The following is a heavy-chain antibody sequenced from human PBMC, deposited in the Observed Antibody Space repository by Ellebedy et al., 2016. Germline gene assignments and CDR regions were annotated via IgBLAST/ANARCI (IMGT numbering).Heavy chain of an antibody. CDR2: ITSSSSYI. D-gene: IGHD4-17*01. V-gene: IGHV3-21*04. CDR1: GFTLSDYS. CDR3: YYGHYSGY. J-gene: IGHJ4*02. Sequence: GESLKISCAASGFTLSDYSMNWVRQAPGKGLEWVSSITSSSSYIFYADSVKGRFTMSRDIPKNTVYLQMDSLRAADTAVYYCYYGHYSGYWGQGTLVTVSS.